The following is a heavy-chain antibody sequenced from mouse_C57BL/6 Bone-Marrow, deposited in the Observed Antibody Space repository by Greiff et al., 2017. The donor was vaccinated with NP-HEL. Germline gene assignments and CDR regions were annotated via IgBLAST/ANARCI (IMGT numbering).Heavy chain of an antibody. CDR1: GFTFSDYG. CDR3: ARRRLRRDYAMDY. V-gene: IGHV5-15*04. D-gene: IGHD2-4*01. CDR2: ISNLAYSI. Sequence: EVMLVESGGGLVQPGGSLKLSCAASGFTFSDYGMAWVRQAPRKGPEWVAFISNLAYSIYYADTVTGRFPISRENAKNALYLEMSRLMSEDTAMYYCARRRLRRDYAMDYWGQGTSVTVSS. J-gene: IGHJ4*01.